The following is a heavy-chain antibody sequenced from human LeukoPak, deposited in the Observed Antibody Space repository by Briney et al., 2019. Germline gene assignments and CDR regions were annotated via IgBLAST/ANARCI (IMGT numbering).Heavy chain of an antibody. CDR3: ARRGASSSEEY. Sequence: ASETLSLTCTVSGGSISSYFWSWIRQPAGKGLEWIGRISTSGSTYYNPSLESRVTISVDTSKNQFSLKVSSVTAADTAVYYCARRGASSSEEYWGQGTLVIVSS. D-gene: IGHD6-6*01. CDR1: GGSISSYF. CDR2: ISTSGST. J-gene: IGHJ4*02. V-gene: IGHV4-4*07.